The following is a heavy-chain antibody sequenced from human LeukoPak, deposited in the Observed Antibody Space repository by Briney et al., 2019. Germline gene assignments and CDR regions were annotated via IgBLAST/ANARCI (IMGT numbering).Heavy chain of an antibody. CDR1: GFTFSSYE. D-gene: IGHD3-22*01. J-gene: IGHJ4*02. CDR2: ISCSGNTI. V-gene: IGHV3-48*03. Sequence: GGSLRLSCAASGFTFSSYEMNWVRQAPGKGLEWVSYISCSGNTIYYADSVKGRFTISRDNAKNSLYLQMTSLRAEDTAVYYCARDGSAGSGYFDYWGQGTLVTASS. CDR3: ARDGSAGSGYFDY.